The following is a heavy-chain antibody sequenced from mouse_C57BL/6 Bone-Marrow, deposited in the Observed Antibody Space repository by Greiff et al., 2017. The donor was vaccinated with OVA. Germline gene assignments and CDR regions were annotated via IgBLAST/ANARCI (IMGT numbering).Heavy chain of an antibody. CDR1: GYTLTNYW. V-gene: IGHV1-63*01. Sequence: VKLVESGAELVRPGTSVKMSCKASGYTLTNYWIGWAKQRPGHGLEWIGDIYPGGGYTNYNEKFKGKATLTADKSSSTAYMQFSSLTSDDSAIYYCAREGTEAPVFAYWGQGTLVTVSA. CDR3: AREGTEAPVFAY. CDR2: IYPGGGYT. J-gene: IGHJ3*01. D-gene: IGHD3-3*01.